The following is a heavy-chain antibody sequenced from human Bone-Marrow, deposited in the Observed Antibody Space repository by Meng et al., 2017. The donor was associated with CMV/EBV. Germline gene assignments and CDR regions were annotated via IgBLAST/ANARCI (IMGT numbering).Heavy chain of an antibody. CDR1: GGSISSSSYY. Sequence: SETLSLTCTVSGGSISSSSYYWGWIRQPPGKGLEWIGSIYYSGSTYYNPSLKSRVTISVDTSKNQFSLKLSSVTAADTAVYYCARAGQQLAWFDPWGQGTLVTVSS. V-gene: IGHV4-39*07. CDR3: ARAGQQLAWFDP. J-gene: IGHJ5*02. D-gene: IGHD6-13*01. CDR2: IYYSGST.